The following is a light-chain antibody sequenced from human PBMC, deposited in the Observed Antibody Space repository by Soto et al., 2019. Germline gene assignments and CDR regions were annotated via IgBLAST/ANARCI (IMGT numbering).Light chain of an antibody. CDR3: QLYVSWPMYS. CDR1: QSVSATY. CDR2: GAS. V-gene: IGKV3-20*01. J-gene: IGKJ2*01. Sequence: EIELTQSPGTLSLSPGERATLSCRASQSVSATYLAWYQQKPGQAPRLLIYGASNRGTGIPDMCTGSGSGTDFTLIISILDPEDFAVYFCQLYVSWPMYSFRQGTKLEIK.